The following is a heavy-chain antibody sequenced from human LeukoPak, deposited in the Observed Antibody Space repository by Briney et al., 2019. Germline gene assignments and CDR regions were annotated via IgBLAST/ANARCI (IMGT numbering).Heavy chain of an antibody. D-gene: IGHD6-13*01. Sequence: GRSLRLSCAASGFTFSSYAMHWVRQAPGKGLEWVAVISYDGSNKYYADSVEGRFTISRDNSKNTLYPQMNSLRAEDTAVYYCARVPIAAAETGHWGQGTLVTVSS. V-gene: IGHV3-30*04. CDR3: ARVPIAAAETGH. CDR2: ISYDGSNK. CDR1: GFTFSSYA. J-gene: IGHJ4*02.